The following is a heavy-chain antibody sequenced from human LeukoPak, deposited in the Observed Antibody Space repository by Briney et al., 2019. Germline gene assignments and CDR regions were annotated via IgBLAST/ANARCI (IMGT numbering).Heavy chain of an antibody. J-gene: IGHJ5*02. CDR1: GGSIISNDYY. D-gene: IGHD3-22*01. Sequence: PSETLSLTCTVSGGSIISNDYYWAWIRQPPGKGLEWIGSIHYTGSTYYSSSLKSRVTLSVDTSKSQFSLKVNSVTAADTAVYYCARDSKYDGSGHAPWGQGSLVTVSS. CDR3: ARDSKYDGSGHAP. V-gene: IGHV4-39*07. CDR2: IHYTGST.